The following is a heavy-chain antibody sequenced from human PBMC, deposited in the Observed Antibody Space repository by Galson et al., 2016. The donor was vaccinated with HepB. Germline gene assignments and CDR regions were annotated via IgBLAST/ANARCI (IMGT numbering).Heavy chain of an antibody. Sequence: SLRLSCAASGFTFSNYAMNWVRQAPGKGLEWVSCISATGDSTYYADSVKGRFTISRDNSKSTLFLQMNTLRAEDTAIYHCAKAETPTFFEEIDYWGQGILVAVSS. J-gene: IGHJ4*02. CDR2: ISATGDST. D-gene: IGHD2/OR15-2a*01. CDR3: AKAETPTFFEEIDY. CDR1: GFTFSNYA. V-gene: IGHV3-23*01.